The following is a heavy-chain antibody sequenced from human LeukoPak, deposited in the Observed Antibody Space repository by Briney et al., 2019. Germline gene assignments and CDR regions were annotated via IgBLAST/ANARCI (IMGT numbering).Heavy chain of an antibody. D-gene: IGHD6-19*01. CDR2: IYYSGST. CDR3: AREGWAVAGQSWFDP. V-gene: IGHV4-59*01. Sequence: SETLSLTCTVSGGSISSYYWSWIRQPPGKGLEWIGYIYYSGSTNYNPSLKSRVTISVDTSKNQFSLKLSSVTAADTAVYYCAREGWAVAGQSWFDPWGQGTLVTVSS. CDR1: GGSISSYY. J-gene: IGHJ5*02.